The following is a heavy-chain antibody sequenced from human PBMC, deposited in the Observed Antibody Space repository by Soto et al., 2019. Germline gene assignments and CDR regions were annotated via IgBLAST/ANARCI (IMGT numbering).Heavy chain of an antibody. V-gene: IGHV1-2*02. CDR3: ANRKLRRGSFDY. CDR1: GYTLSAYY. Sequence: ASVKGSCKASGYTLSAYYMHWVRQAPGQGLEWMGWINPNSGVTKYAQKFQGRVTMTSDLSISTAYMELSSVTAADTAVYYCANRKLRRGSFDYWGQGTLVTVSS. D-gene: IGHD4-17*01. CDR2: INPNSGVT. J-gene: IGHJ4*02.